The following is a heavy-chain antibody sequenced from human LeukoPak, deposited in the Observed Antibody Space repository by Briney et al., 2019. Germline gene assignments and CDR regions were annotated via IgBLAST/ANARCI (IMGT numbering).Heavy chain of an antibody. V-gene: IGHV1-69*04. CDR2: ITPILGIA. J-gene: IGHJ3*02. CDR3: ARDRSGYAFDI. D-gene: IGHD6-19*01. CDR1: GGTFSSYT. Sequence: SVKVSCKASGGTFSSYTISWVRQAPGQGLEWMGRITPILGIANYAQKFQGRATITADKSTSTAYMELSSLRSEDTAVYYCARDRSGYAFDIWGQGTMVTVSS.